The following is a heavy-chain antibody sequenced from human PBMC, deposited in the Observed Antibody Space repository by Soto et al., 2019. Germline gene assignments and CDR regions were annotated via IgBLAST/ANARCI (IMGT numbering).Heavy chain of an antibody. J-gene: IGHJ4*02. Sequence: PGGSLRLSCAASGFTFSSYAMSWVRQAPGKGLEWVSAISGSGGSTYYADSVKGRFTISRDNSKNTLYPQMNSLRAEDTAVYYCAKVSSSWYAGFFDLWGQGTLVTVSS. CDR1: GFTFSSYA. D-gene: IGHD6-13*01. CDR2: ISGSGGST. CDR3: AKVSSSWYAGFFDL. V-gene: IGHV3-23*01.